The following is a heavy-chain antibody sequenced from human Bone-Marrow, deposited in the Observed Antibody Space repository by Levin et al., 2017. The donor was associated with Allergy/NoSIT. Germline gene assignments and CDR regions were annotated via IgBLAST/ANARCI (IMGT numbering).Heavy chain of an antibody. Sequence: QTLSLPCTFSGFSLRTSGMCVSWIRQPPGKALEWLALIDWDDDKYYSTSLKTRLTISKDTSKNQVVLTMTNMDPVDTATYYCARIEGSGWYPLDYWGQGTLVTVSS. J-gene: IGHJ4*02. CDR1: GFSLRTSGMC. CDR2: IDWDDDK. V-gene: IGHV2-70*01. D-gene: IGHD6-19*01. CDR3: ARIEGSGWYPLDY.